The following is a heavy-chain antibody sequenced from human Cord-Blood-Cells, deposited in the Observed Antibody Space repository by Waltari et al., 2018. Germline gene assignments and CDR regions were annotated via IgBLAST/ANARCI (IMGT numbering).Heavy chain of an antibody. V-gene: IGHV1-2*04. D-gene: IGHD2-21*02. CDR2: INPNSGGT. J-gene: IGHJ6*02. CDR3: ARAICGGDCYPLDGMDG. CDR1: GYTFTGYY. Sequence: QVQLVQSGAEVKKPGASVKVSCQAPGYTFTGYYMHWVRQAPGQGLEWMGWINPNSGGTNYAQKFQGWVTMTRDTSISTAYMELSGLRSDDTAVYYCARAICGGDCYPLDGMDGWGQGTTVTVSS.